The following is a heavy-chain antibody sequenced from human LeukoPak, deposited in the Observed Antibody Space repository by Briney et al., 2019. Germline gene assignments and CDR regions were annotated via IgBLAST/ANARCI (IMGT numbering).Heavy chain of an antibody. Sequence: ASVTDSCKASGYTFTSYDINWVRQAAGQGLEWMGGILPIFGTANYAQKFQGRVTITTDESTSTAYMELSRLRSEDTAVYYCARVGDSSGYYYYYYMDVWGKGTTVTVSS. CDR2: ILPIFGTA. J-gene: IGHJ6*03. CDR3: ARVGDSSGYYYYYYMDV. D-gene: IGHD3-22*01. V-gene: IGHV1-69*05. CDR1: GYTFTSYD.